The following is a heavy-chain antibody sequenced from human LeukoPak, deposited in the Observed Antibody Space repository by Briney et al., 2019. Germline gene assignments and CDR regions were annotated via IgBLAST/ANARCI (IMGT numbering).Heavy chain of an antibody. Sequence: SSETLSLTCTVSGGSISSYYWSWIRQPPGKGLEYIGYIYYSGSTNYNPSLKSRVTISIDTPKNQFSLKLSSVTAADTAVYYCARLLTDYIFDYWGQGTLVTVSS. D-gene: IGHD3-9*01. CDR1: GGSISSYY. J-gene: IGHJ4*02. CDR2: IYYSGST. V-gene: IGHV4-59*01. CDR3: ARLLTDYIFDY.